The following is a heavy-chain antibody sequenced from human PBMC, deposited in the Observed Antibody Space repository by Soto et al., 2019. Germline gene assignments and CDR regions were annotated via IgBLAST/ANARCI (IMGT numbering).Heavy chain of an antibody. CDR3: ARHLSRGITMIALEIHY. Sequence: QVQLVESGGGVVQPGRSLRLSCAASGFTFSNYAMHWVRQAPGKGLELVAIISYDGSNKYYAESVRGRFTVSRDNPKNTLYLQMSTLRPEDTAVYYCARHLSRGITMIALEIHYWGQGTLVTVSS. V-gene: IGHV3-30-3*01. CDR1: GFTFSNYA. D-gene: IGHD3-22*01. J-gene: IGHJ4*02. CDR2: ISYDGSNK.